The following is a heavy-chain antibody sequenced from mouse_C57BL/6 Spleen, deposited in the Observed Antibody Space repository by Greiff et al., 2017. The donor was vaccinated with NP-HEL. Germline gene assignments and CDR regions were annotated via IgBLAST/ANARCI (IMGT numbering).Heavy chain of an antibody. CDR1: GFTFSSYA. CDR2: ISDGGSYT. CDR3: ARDGYGSSPYAMDY. V-gene: IGHV5-4*01. D-gene: IGHD1-1*01. Sequence: DVMLVESGGGLVKPGGSLKLSCAASGFTFSSYAMSWVRQTPEKRLEWVATISDGGSYTYYPDNVKGRFTISRDNAKNNLYLQMSHLKSEDTAMYYCARDGYGSSPYAMDYWGQGTSVTVSS. J-gene: IGHJ4*01.